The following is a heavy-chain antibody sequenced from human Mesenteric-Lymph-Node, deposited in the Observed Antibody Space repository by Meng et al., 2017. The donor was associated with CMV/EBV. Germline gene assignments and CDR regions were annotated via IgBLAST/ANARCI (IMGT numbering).Heavy chain of an antibody. D-gene: IGHD3-3*01. CDR1: GGTFSSYA. J-gene: IGHJ4*02. CDR2: IIPIFGTA. CDR3: ARDLGARFLEWLSRRVFDY. Sequence: SVKVSCKASGGTFSSYAISWVRQAPGQGLEWMGGIIPIFGTANYAQKFQGRVTITTDESTSTAYMELSSLRSDDTAVYYCARDLGARFLEWLSRRVFDYWGQGTLVTVSS. V-gene: IGHV1-69*05.